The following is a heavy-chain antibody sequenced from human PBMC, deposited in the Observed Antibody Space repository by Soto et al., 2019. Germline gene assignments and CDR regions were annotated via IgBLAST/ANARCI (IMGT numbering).Heavy chain of an antibody. V-gene: IGHV4-39*01. D-gene: IGHD3-3*01. CDR3: ATADGFGVVTPFFEY. CDR1: GGSISSRCHY. J-gene: IGHJ4*02. Sequence: QLQLQESGPGLVKPSETLSLTCTVSGGSISSRCHYWGWIRQSPGKHLEWIGSSYYRGSTHYNPSLKTRVTISVDTSKNQVSLKVYSVTAADTAVYYCATADGFGVVTPFFEYWGQGILVTVSS. CDR2: SYYRGST.